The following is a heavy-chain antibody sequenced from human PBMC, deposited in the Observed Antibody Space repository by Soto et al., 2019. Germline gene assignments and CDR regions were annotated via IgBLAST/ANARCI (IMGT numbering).Heavy chain of an antibody. CDR3: TTVFEY. Sequence: EVQLVQSGGGSVQPGGSLRLSCAASGFTFTNYWMHWVRQVPGKGLVWVSRIDGVGTGTSYSDSVRGRFTISRDNAENXXYLQMNSLRAEDTAVYYCTTVFEYWGXXXXVTVSS. CDR1: GFTFTNYW. V-gene: IGHV3-74*01. J-gene: IGHJ4*01. CDR2: IDGVGTGT.